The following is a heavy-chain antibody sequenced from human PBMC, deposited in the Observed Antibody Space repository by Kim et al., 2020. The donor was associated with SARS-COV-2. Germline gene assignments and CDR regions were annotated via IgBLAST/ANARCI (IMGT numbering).Heavy chain of an antibody. CDR1: GFTFDDYA. D-gene: IGHD6-19*01. CDR2: ISWNSGSI. Sequence: GGSLRLSCAASGFTFDDYAMHWVRQAPGKGLEWVSGISWNSGSIGYADSVKGRFTISRDNAKNSLYLQMNSLRAEDTALYYCAKGTAVAGPPWFDPWGQGTLVTVSS. J-gene: IGHJ5*02. CDR3: AKGTAVAGPPWFDP. V-gene: IGHV3-9*01.